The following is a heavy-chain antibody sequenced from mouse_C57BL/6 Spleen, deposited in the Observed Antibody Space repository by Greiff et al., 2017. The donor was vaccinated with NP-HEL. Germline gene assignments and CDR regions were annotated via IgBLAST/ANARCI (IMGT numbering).Heavy chain of an antibody. D-gene: IGHD3-2*02. CDR1: GYSITSGYY. J-gene: IGHJ3*01. CDR2: ISYDGSN. Sequence: VQLKESGPGLVKPSQSLSLTCSVTGYSITSGYYWNWIRQFPGNKLEWMGYISYDGSNNYNPSLKNRISITRDTSKNQFFLKLNSVTTEDTATYYCARGTEDSSGYSYWGQGTLVTVSA. V-gene: IGHV3-6*01. CDR3: ARGTEDSSGYSY.